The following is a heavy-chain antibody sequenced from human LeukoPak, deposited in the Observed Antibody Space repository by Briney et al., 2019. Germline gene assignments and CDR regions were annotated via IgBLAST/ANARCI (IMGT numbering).Heavy chain of an antibody. V-gene: IGHV3-15*01. Sequence: PGGSLRLSCSASKFTFSNAWMSWVRQAPGKGLEWLGRIKPNTDGGTAAYAAPVEDRFTISRDDLKGMLYPQMNSLKIEDTAVYYCATYPQNRHWGQGTLVTVSS. J-gene: IGHJ4*02. CDR3: ATYPQNRH. D-gene: IGHD2/OR15-2a*01. CDR2: IKPNTDGGTA. CDR1: KFTFSNAW.